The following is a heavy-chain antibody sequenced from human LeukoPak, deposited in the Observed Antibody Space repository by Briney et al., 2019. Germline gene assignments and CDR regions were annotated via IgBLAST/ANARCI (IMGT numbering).Heavy chain of an antibody. CDR1: GGTFSSYA. CDR3: ARARSFDFEYCVLDFSAEEVCDAFDI. V-gene: IGHV1-69*13. D-gene: IGHD2/OR15-2a*01. CDR2: IIPIFGTA. Sequence: SVKVSCXASGGTFSSYAISWVRQAPGQGLEWMGGIIPIFGTANYAQKFQGRVTITADESTSTAYMELSSLRSEDPAVYYCARARSFDFEYCVLDFSAEEVCDAFDIWGQGTMVTVSS. J-gene: IGHJ3*02.